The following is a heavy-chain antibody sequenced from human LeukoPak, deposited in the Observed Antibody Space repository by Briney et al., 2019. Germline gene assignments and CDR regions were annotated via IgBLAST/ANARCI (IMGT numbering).Heavy chain of an antibody. D-gene: IGHD2-2*03. CDR2: TYYRSKWYN. Sequence: SHTHTLTCAISGDSVSSNSAAWNSITQSPSRGLEWLGRTYYRSKWYNDYAVSVKSRITINPDTSKNQFSLQLNSVTPEDTAVYFCARYGFCSSSSWYSGFDYWGQGTLVTVSS. V-gene: IGHV6-1*01. CDR3: ARYGFCSSSSWYSGFDY. J-gene: IGHJ4*02. CDR1: GDSVSSNSAA.